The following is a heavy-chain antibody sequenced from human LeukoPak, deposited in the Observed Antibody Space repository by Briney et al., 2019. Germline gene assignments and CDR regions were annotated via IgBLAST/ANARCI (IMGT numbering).Heavy chain of an antibody. J-gene: IGHJ4*02. V-gene: IGHV4-30-4*01. D-gene: IGHD2-2*01. CDR3: ARYYCSSSACPGIDS. CDR1: GDSISSGDYY. CDR2: IDYSGNT. Sequence: TLSLTCTVSGDSISSGDYYWSWIRQPPGKGLEWTGYIDYSGNTYYNPSLRSRLTISTDTSKNQFSLKLTSVTAADTAVYYCARYYCSSSACPGIDSWGQGTLVTVSS.